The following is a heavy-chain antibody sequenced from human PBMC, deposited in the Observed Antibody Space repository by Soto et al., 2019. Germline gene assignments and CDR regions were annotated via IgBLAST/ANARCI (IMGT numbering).Heavy chain of an antibody. D-gene: IGHD6-6*01. CDR3: GRIHSSPSADMDV. V-gene: IGHV6-1*01. Sequence: PSQTLSLTCAISGDSVSSTRAAWNWIRQSPSRGLEWLGRTYYRSKWYYGYAVSVKSRLTINPDTSKNHFSLQLNSVTPEDTAVYYCGRIHSSPSADMDVWGKGPTVT. CDR1: GDSVSSTRAA. CDR2: TYYRSKWYY. J-gene: IGHJ6*04.